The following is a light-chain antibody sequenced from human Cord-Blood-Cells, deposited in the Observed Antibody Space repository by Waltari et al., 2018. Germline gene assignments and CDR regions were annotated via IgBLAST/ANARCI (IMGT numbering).Light chain of an antibody. CDR3: QQYDNLPLT. Sequence: DIQMTQSPSSLSASVGDRVTITFQASQDISNYLNWYQQKPGKAPKLLIYDASNLETGVPSRVSGSGSGTDFTFTISSLQPEDIATYYCQQYDNLPLTFGGGTKVEIK. CDR1: QDISNY. CDR2: DAS. J-gene: IGKJ4*01. V-gene: IGKV1-33*01.